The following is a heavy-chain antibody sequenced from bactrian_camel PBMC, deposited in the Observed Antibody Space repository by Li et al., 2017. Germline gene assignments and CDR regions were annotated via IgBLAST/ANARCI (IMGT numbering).Heavy chain of an antibody. J-gene: IGHJ4*01. CDR3: AADLVTDEPSLVEREYYY. CDR1: ADALMY. V-gene: IGHV3S53*01. CDR2: IDTSGGT. Sequence: HVQLVESGGGSAQVGGSLRLSCSASADALMYMAWFRQTPGQKREAVAFIDTSGGTNYAYSVAGRFTVSKDNAKNTLYLQMDSLEPEDTATYHCAADLVTDEPSLVEREYYYWGQGTQVTVS. D-gene: IGHD1*01.